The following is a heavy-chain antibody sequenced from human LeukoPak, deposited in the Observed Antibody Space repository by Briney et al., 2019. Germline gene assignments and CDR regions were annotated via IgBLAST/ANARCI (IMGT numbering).Heavy chain of an antibody. CDR3: ARDAVYCSSTSCYLEAKDYYYMDV. J-gene: IGHJ6*03. Sequence: ASVKVSCKASGYTFTSYGISWVRQAPGQGLEWMGWISAYNGNTNYAQKLQGRVTMTTDTSTSTAYMELRSLRSDDTAVYYCARDAVYCSSTSCYLEAKDYYYMDVWGKGTTVTISS. CDR1: GYTFTSYG. D-gene: IGHD2-2*01. V-gene: IGHV1-18*01. CDR2: ISAYNGNT.